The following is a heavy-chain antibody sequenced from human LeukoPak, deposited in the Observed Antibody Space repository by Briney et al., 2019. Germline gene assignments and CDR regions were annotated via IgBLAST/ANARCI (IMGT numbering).Heavy chain of an antibody. J-gene: IGHJ4*02. V-gene: IGHV3-23*01. CDR3: AKPAAKNIAAAGKD. CDR2: ISGSGGST. CDR1: GFTFSSYA. Sequence: PGGSLRLSCAASGFTFSSYAMSWVRRAPGKGLEWVSAISGSGGSTYYADSVKGRFTISRDNSKNTLYLQMNSLRAEDTAVYYCAKPAAKNIAAAGKDWGQGTLVTVSS. D-gene: IGHD6-13*01.